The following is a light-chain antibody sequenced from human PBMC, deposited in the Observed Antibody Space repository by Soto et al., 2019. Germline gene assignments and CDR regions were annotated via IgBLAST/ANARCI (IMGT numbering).Light chain of an antibody. CDR3: QQYNSYPLT. J-gene: IGKJ4*02. CDR1: QSISSW. V-gene: IGKV1-5*03. Sequence: DIQMTQSPSTLSASVGDRVTITCRSSQSISSWLAWYQQKPGKAPKLLIYKASSLESGVPSRCSGSGSGTEFTLTISSLQPDDFATYYCQQYNSYPLTFGGGTNVGIK. CDR2: KAS.